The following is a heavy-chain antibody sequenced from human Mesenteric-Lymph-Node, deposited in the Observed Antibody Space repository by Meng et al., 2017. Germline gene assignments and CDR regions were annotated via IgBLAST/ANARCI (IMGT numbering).Heavy chain of an antibody. D-gene: IGHD6-13*01. Sequence: PPLQESGPGLVKPSETLSLTCTVSGGPINSSSYYWGWIRQPPGKGLEWIGSIYYSGRTYYNPSLKSRVTISVDTSKNQFSLKLSSVTAADTAVYYCARPIAAAGWFDPWGQGTLVTVSS. CDR1: GGPINSSSYY. J-gene: IGHJ5*02. V-gene: IGHV4-39*01. CDR3: ARPIAAAGWFDP. CDR2: IYYSGRT.